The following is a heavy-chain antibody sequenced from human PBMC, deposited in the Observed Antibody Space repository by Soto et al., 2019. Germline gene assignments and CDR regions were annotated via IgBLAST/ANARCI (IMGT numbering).Heavy chain of an antibody. Sequence: SETLSLTCTVSGDSIRSSSYWGWIRQPPGKGLEWIGSIYSTGNTYYNPSLNSQITISVDTSKNQFSLNVISVTAADTAVYYCRRSSRYSTDVWGQGTTVTVSS. CDR2: IYSTGNT. D-gene: IGHD6-13*01. V-gene: IGHV4-39*01. CDR1: GDSIRSSSY. CDR3: RRSSRYSTDV. J-gene: IGHJ6*02.